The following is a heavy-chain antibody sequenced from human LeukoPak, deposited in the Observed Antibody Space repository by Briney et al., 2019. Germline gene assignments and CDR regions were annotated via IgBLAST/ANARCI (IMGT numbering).Heavy chain of an antibody. CDR3: ARDCWGTKVMDGLDN. Sequence: GGSLRLSCAASGFSFSSYYMSWVRQAPGKGLEWVANIKQDGSEKKYVDSVKGRFTISRDNAKNSLYLQMNSLRAEDTAVYYCARDCWGTKVMDGLDNWGQGTLVTVSS. V-gene: IGHV3-7*01. CDR2: IKQDGSEK. CDR1: GFSFSSYY. J-gene: IGHJ4*02. D-gene: IGHD2-2*01.